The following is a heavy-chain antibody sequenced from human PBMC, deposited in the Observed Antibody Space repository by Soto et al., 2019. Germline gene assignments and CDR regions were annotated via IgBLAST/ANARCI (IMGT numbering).Heavy chain of an antibody. CDR3: TTDYGDYSDY. D-gene: IGHD4-17*01. Sequence: EVQLVESGGGLVKPGGSVRLSCAASGFTFSNAWMSWVRQAPGKGLEWVGRIKSKTDGGTTDYAAPVIGRFTISRDDSKNTLYLQMNSRKTEDAAVYYCTTDYGDYSDYWGQGTLVTVSS. V-gene: IGHV3-15*01. CDR2: IKSKTDGGTT. CDR1: GFTFSNAW. J-gene: IGHJ4*02.